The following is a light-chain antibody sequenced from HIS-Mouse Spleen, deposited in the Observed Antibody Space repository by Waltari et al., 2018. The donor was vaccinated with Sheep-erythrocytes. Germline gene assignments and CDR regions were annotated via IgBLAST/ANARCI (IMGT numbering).Light chain of an antibody. J-gene: IGKJ2*01. CDR3: QQRSNWYT. CDR1: QSVSSY. CDR2: DAS. Sequence: EIVLTQSRATLSLSPGERATLSCRASQSVSSYLAWYQQKPGQAPRLLIYDASNRATGIPARFSGSGSGTDFTLTISSLEPEDFAVYYCQQRSNWYTFGQGTKLEIK. V-gene: IGKV3-11*01.